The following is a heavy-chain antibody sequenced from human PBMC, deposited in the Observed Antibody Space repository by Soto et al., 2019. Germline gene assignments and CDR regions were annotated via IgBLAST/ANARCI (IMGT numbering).Heavy chain of an antibody. V-gene: IGHV3-30*18. D-gene: IGHD3-9*01. J-gene: IGHJ6*02. CDR1: GFILSSYG. Sequence: QVHLVESGGGVVQPGRSLRLSCAASGFILSSYGMHWVRQAPGKGLEWVAVISYDGSDKYFTDSVKGRFTISRDNSKNTLYLQMVSRIAEYTAVYYCAKNQVFYDILTGKYEISYHGMYVCGQGTTVTVSS. CDR2: ISYDGSDK. CDR3: AKNQVFYDILTGKYEISYHGMYV.